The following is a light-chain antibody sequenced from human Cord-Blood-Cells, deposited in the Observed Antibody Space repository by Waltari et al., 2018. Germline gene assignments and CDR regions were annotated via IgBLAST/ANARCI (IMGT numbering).Light chain of an antibody. CDR2: DVS. V-gene: IGLV2-14*01. Sequence: QSALTQPASVSGSPGQSITLSCTGTSSDVGGYNYVSGYQQHPGKAPKLTIYDVSNRPSGVSNRFSGSKSGNTASLTISGLQAEDEADYYCSSYTSSSTVVFGGGTKLTVL. CDR1: SSDVGGYNY. J-gene: IGLJ2*01. CDR3: SSYTSSSTVV.